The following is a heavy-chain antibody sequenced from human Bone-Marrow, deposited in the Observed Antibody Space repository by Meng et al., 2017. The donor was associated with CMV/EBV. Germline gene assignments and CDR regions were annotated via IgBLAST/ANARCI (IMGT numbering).Heavy chain of an antibody. J-gene: IGHJ5*02. CDR1: GFTFSSYG. Sequence: GGSLRLSCAASGFTFSSYGMHWVRQAPGKGLEWVAFIRYDGSNKYYADSVKGRFTISRDNSKNTLYLQMNSLRAEDTAVYYCAKDEDAGYYDVWSGYYTWGQGTLVTVSS. CDR3: AKDEDAGYYDVWSGYYT. D-gene: IGHD3-3*01. CDR2: IRYDGSNK. V-gene: IGHV3-30*02.